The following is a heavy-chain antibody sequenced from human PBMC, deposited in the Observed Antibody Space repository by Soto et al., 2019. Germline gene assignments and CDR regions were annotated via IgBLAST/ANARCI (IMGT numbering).Heavy chain of an antibody. J-gene: IGHJ4*01. CDR2: IKSKTEGGTT. D-gene: IGHD3-22*01. V-gene: IGHV3-15*07. CDR1: GFTFTNAW. CDR3: TTDSYSTIIIVRFDY. Sequence: GGSLRLSCAASGFTFTNAWINWVRQAPGKGLEWVGRIKSKTEGGTTEYAEPVKGRFAISRDDSKNMVYLQIKRLKIEDTAVYYCTTDSYSTIIIVRFDYWGHGTLVTVSS.